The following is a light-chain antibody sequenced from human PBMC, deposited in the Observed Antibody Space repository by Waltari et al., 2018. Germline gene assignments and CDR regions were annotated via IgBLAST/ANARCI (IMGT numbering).Light chain of an antibody. J-gene: IGKJ1*01. V-gene: IGKV3D-20*02. Sequence: EIVMTQSPRTLSLSPGDRATLSCRDSPSVSSFLAWYQQKPGQAPRLLIYAASSRASGIPDSFSGSGSGSDFTLTISSLEPEDVAVYYCLHRSNWPWTFGQGTKVEIK. CDR2: AAS. CDR3: LHRSNWPWT. CDR1: PSVSSF.